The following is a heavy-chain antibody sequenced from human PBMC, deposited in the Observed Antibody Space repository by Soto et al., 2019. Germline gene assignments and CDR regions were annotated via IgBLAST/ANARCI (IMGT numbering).Heavy chain of an antibody. CDR3: ARGIKYGAYSGWFDP. V-gene: IGHV1-18*01. CDR1: GYTFTSYG. Sequence: ASVKVSCKASGYTFTSYGISWVRQAPGQGLEWMGWISAYNGNTNYAQKLQGRVTMTTDTSTSTAYMELRSLRSEDTAVYFCARGIKYGAYSGWFDPWGQGTLVTVSS. CDR2: ISAYNGNT. J-gene: IGHJ5*02. D-gene: IGHD4-17*01.